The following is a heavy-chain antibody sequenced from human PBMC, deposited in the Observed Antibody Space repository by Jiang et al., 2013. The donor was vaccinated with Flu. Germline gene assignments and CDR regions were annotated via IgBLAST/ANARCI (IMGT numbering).Heavy chain of an antibody. Sequence: ARLLKPSETLSLTCAVYGGSFSGYYWSWIRQPPGKGLEWIGEINHSGSTNYNPSLKSRVTISVDTSKNQFSLKLSSVTAAHTAVYYCARGHEKNQGTSCYTCFDYWGQGTLVTVSS. CDR2: INHSGST. V-gene: IGHV4-34*01. J-gene: IGHJ4*02. CDR3: ARGHEKNQGTSCYTCFDY. CDR1: GGSFSGYY. D-gene: IGHD2-2*02.